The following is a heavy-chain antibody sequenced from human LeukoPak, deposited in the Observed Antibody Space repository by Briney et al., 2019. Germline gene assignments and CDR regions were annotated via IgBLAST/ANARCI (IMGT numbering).Heavy chain of an antibody. CDR3: ARVLGVTTGHTFDI. D-gene: IGHD4-17*01. V-gene: IGHV4-31*03. CDR1: GASINSGGFF. CDR2: IYYSGYT. J-gene: IGHJ3*02. Sequence: SETLSLTCTVSGASINSGGFFWSWIRQHPGKGLEWIGHIYYSGYTYYNPSLTSRLAISLDTSKTQFSLRLSSVTAADTAVYYCARVLGVTTGHTFDIWGQGIMVTVSS.